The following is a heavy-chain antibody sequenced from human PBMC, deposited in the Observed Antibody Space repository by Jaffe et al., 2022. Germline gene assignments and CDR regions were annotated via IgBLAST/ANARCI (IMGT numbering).Heavy chain of an antibody. V-gene: IGHV3-15*01. CDR1: GFTFSNAW. CDR3: TTGSPSYIAVAGNAFDI. Sequence: EVQLVESGGGLVKPGGSLRLSCAASGFTFSNAWMSWVRQAPGKGLEWVGRIKSKTDGGTTDYAAPVKGRFTISRDDSKNTLYLQMNSLKTEDTAVYYCTTGSPSYIAVAGNAFDIWGQGTMVTVSS. D-gene: IGHD6-19*01. J-gene: IGHJ3*02. CDR2: IKSKTDGGTT.